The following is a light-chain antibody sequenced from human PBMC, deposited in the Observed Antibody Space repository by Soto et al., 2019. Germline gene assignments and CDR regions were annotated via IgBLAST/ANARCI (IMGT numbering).Light chain of an antibody. Sequence: QSVLTQPPSASETPGQRVTISCSGSSSNIGSNTVNWYQQLPGTAPKFLIFKNNQRPSGVPDRFSGSKSGTSASLAICGLQAEDEADYYCAACDDSHNDVVFGGGTKLTVL. V-gene: IGLV1-44*01. CDR2: KNN. J-gene: IGLJ2*01. CDR1: SSNIGSNT. CDR3: AACDDSHNDVV.